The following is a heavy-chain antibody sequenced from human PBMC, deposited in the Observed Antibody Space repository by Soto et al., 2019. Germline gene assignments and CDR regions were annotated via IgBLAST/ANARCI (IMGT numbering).Heavy chain of an antibody. D-gene: IGHD3-22*01. CDR1: GGTFSSYA. CDR3: AREAPGFMIGSHYWYFDL. J-gene: IGHJ2*01. V-gene: IGHV1-69*06. CDR2: IIPIFGTA. Sequence: GXSVKVSCKGSGGTFSSYAIIWGRQAPVQGLEWMGGIIPIFGTANYAQKFQGRVTITADKSMSTAYMELSSLRSEDTAVYYCAREAPGFMIGSHYWYFDLWGRGTLVTVYS.